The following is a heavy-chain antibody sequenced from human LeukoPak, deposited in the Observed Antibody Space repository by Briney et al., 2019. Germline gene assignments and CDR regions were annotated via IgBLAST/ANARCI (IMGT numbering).Heavy chain of an antibody. Sequence: SETLSLTCTVSGGSISSYYWNWIRQPPGKGLEWIGYIYYSGSTNYNPPLKSRVTISVDTSKNQFSLNLTSVTAADTAVYYCARVYYSNSYDYWYFDLWGRGTLVTVSS. J-gene: IGHJ2*01. CDR1: GGSISSYY. D-gene: IGHD6-13*01. V-gene: IGHV4-59*01. CDR3: ARVYYSNSYDYWYFDL. CDR2: IYYSGST.